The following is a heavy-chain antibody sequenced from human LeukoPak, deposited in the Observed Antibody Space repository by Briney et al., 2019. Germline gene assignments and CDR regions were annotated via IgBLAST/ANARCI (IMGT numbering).Heavy chain of an antibody. CDR1: GFTFSSYS. CDR2: ISGSGGST. Sequence: GGSLRLSCAASGFTFSSYSMSWVRQAPGKGLEWVSAISGSGGSTYYADSVKGRFTISRDNSKNTLYLQMNSLRAEDTAVYYCAKKKVAAAANWYFDLWGRGTLVTVSS. CDR3: AKKKVAAAANWYFDL. J-gene: IGHJ2*01. V-gene: IGHV3-23*01. D-gene: IGHD6-13*01.